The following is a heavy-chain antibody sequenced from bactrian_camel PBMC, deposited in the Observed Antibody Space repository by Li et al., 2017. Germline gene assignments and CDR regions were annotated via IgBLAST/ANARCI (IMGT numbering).Heavy chain of an antibody. Sequence: HVQLVESGGGSVPAGGSLTLSCTASGNNCCNFCMGWIRVGLNNEREGVARIDSDGSTTYADSVKGRFTISKDNAQNTLNLQMNSLKTEDTAVYYCATQLTGGSWGSGSYDLNYWGQGTQVTVS. CDR2: IDSDGST. CDR1: GNNCCNFC. V-gene: IGHV3S53*01. CDR3: ATQLTGGSWGSGSYDLNY. D-gene: IGHD6*01. J-gene: IGHJ4*01.